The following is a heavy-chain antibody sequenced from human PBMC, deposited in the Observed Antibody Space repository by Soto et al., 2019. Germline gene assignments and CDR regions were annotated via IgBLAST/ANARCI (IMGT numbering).Heavy chain of an antibody. CDR1: GFTFSSYA. D-gene: IGHD3-16*02. J-gene: IGHJ4*02. CDR2: ISGSGGSI. CDR3: ASRLRRSYDYIWGSYRYRWFDY. Sequence: PGGSLRLSCAASGFTFSSYAMSWVRQAPGKGLEWVSGISGSGGSIYYADSVKGRFTISRDNSKNTLYLQMNSLRAEDTAVYYCASRLRRSYDYIWGSYRYRWFDYWGQGTLVTVSS. V-gene: IGHV3-23*01.